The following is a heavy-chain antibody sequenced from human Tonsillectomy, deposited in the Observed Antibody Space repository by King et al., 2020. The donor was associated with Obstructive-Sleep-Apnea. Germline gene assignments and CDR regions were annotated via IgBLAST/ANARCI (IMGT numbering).Heavy chain of an antibody. J-gene: IGHJ4*02. CDR2: INSTSSII. CDR1: GFTFSDYY. D-gene: IGHD3-16*01. V-gene: IGHV3-11*01. Sequence: VQLVESGGGLVKPGGSLRLSCAASGFTFSDYYMSWIRQAPGRGLEWLSYINSTSSIINYADSVRGRFTISGDNAKNLVYLQMDSLRAEDTAIYYCARESDLYAPTDYWGQGILVTVSS. CDR3: ARESDLYAPTDY.